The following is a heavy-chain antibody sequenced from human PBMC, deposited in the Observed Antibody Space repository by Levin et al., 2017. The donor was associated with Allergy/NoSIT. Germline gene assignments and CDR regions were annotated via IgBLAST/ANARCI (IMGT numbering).Heavy chain of an antibody. CDR1: GFTFSGSA. J-gene: IGHJ6*04. D-gene: IGHD3-9*01. V-gene: IGHV3-73*01. CDR3: TYTVLRYFDSDPFFD. Sequence: PGGSLRLSCAASGFTFSGSAMHWVRQASGKGLEWVGRIRSKANSYATAYAASVKGRFTISRDDSKNTAYLQMNSLKTEDTAVYYCTYTVLRYFDSDPFFDWGKGTTVTVSS. CDR2: IRSKANSYAT.